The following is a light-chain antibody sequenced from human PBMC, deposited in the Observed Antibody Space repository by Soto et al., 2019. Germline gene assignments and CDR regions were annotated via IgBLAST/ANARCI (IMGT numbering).Light chain of an antibody. CDR2: GAS. CDR3: QQYNDWTLIT. CDR1: QSVSTH. Sequence: DIVMTQSPATLSVSPGERATLSCRASQSVSTHLAWYQHKPGQAPRLLIYGASSTTTGIPARFSGSGSGTEFTLTISSLQSEDFAVYYCQQYNDWTLITFGQGTRLEIK. V-gene: IGKV3-15*01. J-gene: IGKJ5*01.